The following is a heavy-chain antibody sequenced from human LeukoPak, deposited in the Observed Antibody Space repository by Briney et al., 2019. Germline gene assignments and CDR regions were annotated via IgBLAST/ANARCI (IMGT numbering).Heavy chain of an antibody. J-gene: IGHJ4*02. D-gene: IGHD5-24*01. Sequence: VASVKVSCKASVGTFSSYAISWVRQAPGQGLEWMGGIIPIFGTANYAQKFQGRVTITKDESTSTAYMELRRLRSEDPAVYYCAVQRDGYNFYDYWGQGTLVTVSS. V-gene: IGHV1-69*05. CDR2: IIPIFGTA. CDR3: AVQRDGYNFYDY. CDR1: VGTFSSYA.